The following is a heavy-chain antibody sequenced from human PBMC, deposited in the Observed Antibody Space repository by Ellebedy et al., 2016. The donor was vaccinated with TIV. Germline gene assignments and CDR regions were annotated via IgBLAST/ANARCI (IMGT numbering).Heavy chain of an antibody. J-gene: IGHJ4*02. V-gene: IGHV4-34*01. CDR2: INHSGST. CDR1: GGSFSGYY. CDR3: ARGEQWLVLY. D-gene: IGHD6-19*01. Sequence: SETLSLXXAVYGGSFSGYYWSWIRQPPGKGLEWIREINHSGSTNYNPSLKSRVTISVDTSKNQFSLKLSSVTAADTAVYYCARGEQWLVLYWGQGTLVTVSS.